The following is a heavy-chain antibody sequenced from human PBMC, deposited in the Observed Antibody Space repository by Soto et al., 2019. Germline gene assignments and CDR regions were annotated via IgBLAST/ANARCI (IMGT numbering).Heavy chain of an antibody. CDR3: ARETIPEINYLGTDV. CDR2: ISAYNGKI. CDR1: GYTFTNYG. J-gene: IGHJ6*02. V-gene: IGHV1-18*01. D-gene: IGHD3-16*01. Sequence: ASVKVSCKASGYTFTNYGISWVRQAPGQGLEWIGWISAYNGKIDYAQKVQGRVTLTTDTSTSIAFMELRRLRSDDTAVYYCARETIPEINYLGTDVWGQGTTVTVSS.